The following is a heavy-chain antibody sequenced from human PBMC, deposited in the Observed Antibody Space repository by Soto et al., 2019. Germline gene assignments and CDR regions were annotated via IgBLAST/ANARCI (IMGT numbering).Heavy chain of an antibody. Sequence: QVQLQESGPGLVKPSETLSLTCSVSGASINIDFWSWIRQPPGRGLEWIGFTYYNGDTVYKPSLKGRATASVDTSKSQVSLRLSSVTAADTAVYYCARGGGRFEQWGQGTLVTVSS. CDR3: ARGGGRFEQ. CDR2: TYYNGDT. D-gene: IGHD3-3*01. J-gene: IGHJ4*02. CDR1: GASINIDF. V-gene: IGHV4-59*01.